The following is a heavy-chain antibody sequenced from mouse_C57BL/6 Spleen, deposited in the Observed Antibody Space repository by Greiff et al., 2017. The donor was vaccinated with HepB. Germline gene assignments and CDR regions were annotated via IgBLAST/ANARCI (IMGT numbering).Heavy chain of an antibody. D-gene: IGHD1-1*01. V-gene: IGHV1-22*01. CDR1: GYTFTDYN. Sequence: EVQRVESGPELVKPGASVKMSCKASGYTFTDYNMHWVKQSHGKSLEWIGYINPNNGGTSYNQKFKGKATLTVNKSSSTAYMELRSLTSEDSAVYYCASSYYYGSSYGAMDYWGQGTSVTVSS. CDR3: ASSYYYGSSYGAMDY. J-gene: IGHJ4*01. CDR2: INPNNGGT.